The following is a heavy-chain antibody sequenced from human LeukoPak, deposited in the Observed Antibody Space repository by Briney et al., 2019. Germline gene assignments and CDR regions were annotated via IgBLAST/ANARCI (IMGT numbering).Heavy chain of an antibody. CDR2: INHSGST. CDR3: ARRRDGYKRLWDY. V-gene: IGHV4-34*01. Sequence: KPSETLSLTCAVYGGSFSGYYWSWIRQPPGKGLEWIGEINHSGSTNYNPSLKSRVTISVDTSKNQFSLKLSSVTAADTAVYYCARRRDGYKRLWDYWGQGTLVTVSS. CDR1: GGSFSGYY. J-gene: IGHJ4*02. D-gene: IGHD5-24*01.